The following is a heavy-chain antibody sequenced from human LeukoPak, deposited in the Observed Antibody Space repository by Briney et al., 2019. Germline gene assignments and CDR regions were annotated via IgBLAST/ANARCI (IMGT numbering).Heavy chain of an antibody. CDR2: IYTSGST. D-gene: IGHD6-6*01. CDR1: GGSISSYY. J-gene: IGHJ6*02. V-gene: IGHV4-4*07. CDR3: ARDMRSSSFYYYYGMDV. Sequence: PSETLSLTCTVSGGSISSYYWSWIRQPAGKGLEWIGRIYTSGSTNYNPSLKSRVTLSVDTSKNQFSLKLSSVTAADTAAYYCARDMRSSSFYYYYGMDVWGQGTTVTVSS.